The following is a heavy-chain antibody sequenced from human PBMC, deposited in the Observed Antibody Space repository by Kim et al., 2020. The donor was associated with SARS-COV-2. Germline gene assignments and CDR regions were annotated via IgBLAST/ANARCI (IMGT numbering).Heavy chain of an antibody. CDR3: AKGQKLRDSSSWYLFDY. D-gene: IGHD6-13*01. CDR1: GFTFSSYA. V-gene: IGHV3-23*01. J-gene: IGHJ4*02. Sequence: GGSLRLSCAASGFTFSSYAMSWVRQAPGKGLEWVSAISGSGGSTYYADSVKGRFTISRDNSKNTLYLQMNSLRAEDTAVYYCAKGQKLRDSSSWYLFDYWGQGTLVTVSS. CDR2: ISGSGGST.